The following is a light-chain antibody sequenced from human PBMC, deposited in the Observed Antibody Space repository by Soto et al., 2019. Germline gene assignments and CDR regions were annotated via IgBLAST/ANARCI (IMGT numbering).Light chain of an antibody. CDR2: DAS. J-gene: IGKJ1*01. V-gene: IGKV1-5*01. Sequence: DIQMTQSPSTLSAAVGDTVTVTCRASQSVSGWLAWYQQNTGEAPKLLIYDASALPRGVPSRFSGSGSGTKFPLTNATLQPDDFATYYCQQYETFSGTCGPGTKVEI. CDR1: QSVSGW. CDR3: QQYETFSGT.